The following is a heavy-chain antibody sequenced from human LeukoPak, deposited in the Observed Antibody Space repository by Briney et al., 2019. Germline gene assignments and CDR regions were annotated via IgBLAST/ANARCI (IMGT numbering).Heavy chain of an antibody. J-gene: IGHJ4*02. CDR3: AKDLYSSMDY. CDR2: ISGDGGSA. V-gene: IGHV3-43*02. CDR1: GFTFRTSW. D-gene: IGHD6-13*01. Sequence: GGSLRLSCAASGFTFRTSWMHWVRQAPGKGLEWASLISGDGGSAYYADSVKGRFTISRDNSKNSLYLQMNSLRTEDTALYYCAKDLYSSMDYWGQGTLVTVSS.